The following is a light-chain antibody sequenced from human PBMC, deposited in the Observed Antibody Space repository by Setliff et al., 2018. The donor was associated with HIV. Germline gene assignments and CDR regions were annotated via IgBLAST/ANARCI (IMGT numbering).Light chain of an antibody. Sequence: QSALTQPPSASGSPGQSVAISCTGTSSDIGSHNHVSWYQQYPGKAPKLMIYELSQRPSGVPDRFSGSKAGSTASLTISGLQTEDEADYYCASYTSRSTYVFGTGTKVTVL. CDR1: SSDIGSHNH. J-gene: IGLJ1*01. V-gene: IGLV2-18*02. CDR3: ASYTSRSTYV. CDR2: ELS.